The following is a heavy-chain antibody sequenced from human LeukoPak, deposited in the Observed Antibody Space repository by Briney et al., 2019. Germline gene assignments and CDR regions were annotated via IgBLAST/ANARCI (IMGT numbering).Heavy chain of an antibody. D-gene: IGHD3-16*01. J-gene: IGHJ6*02. CDR3: ARVAGTIRIWPQPFGDGMDV. CDR1: RFTFSNYV. V-gene: IGHV3-23*01. Sequence: QSGGSLRLSCAASRFTFSNYVMSWVRQAPGGGLECVSAISGSGRSTYYADSVKGRFTFSRDNSKNTLYLQMNSLRAEDTALYYCARVAGTIRIWPQPFGDGMDVWGQGTTVTVSS. CDR2: ISGSGRST.